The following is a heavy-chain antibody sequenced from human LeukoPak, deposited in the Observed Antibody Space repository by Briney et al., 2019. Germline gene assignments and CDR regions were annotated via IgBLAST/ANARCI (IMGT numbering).Heavy chain of an antibody. V-gene: IGHV3-21*01. Sequence: PGGSLRLSCAASGFTFSNYSMNWVRQAPGKGLEWVSSISSSSYSNIYYADSVKGRFTISRDNAKNSLYLQMNSLRAEDTAVYYCARDQGYYTGGSWYSDRGVDAFDIWGQGTMVTVSS. J-gene: IGHJ3*02. CDR1: GFTFSNYS. CDR3: ARDQGYYTGGSWYSDRGVDAFDI. D-gene: IGHD2-15*01. CDR2: ISSSSYSNI.